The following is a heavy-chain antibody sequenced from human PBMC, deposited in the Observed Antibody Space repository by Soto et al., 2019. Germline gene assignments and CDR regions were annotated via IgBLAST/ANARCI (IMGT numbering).Heavy chain of an antibody. CDR1: GLTFSSYA. CDR2: ISGSGGST. V-gene: IGHV3-23*01. CDR3: ARDFDTDYYDSSGPGAFDI. Sequence: GGSLRLSCAASGLTFSSYAMSWVRQAPGKGLEWVSAISGSGGSTYYADSVKGRFTISRDNAKNSLYLQMNSLRAEDTAVYYCARDFDTDYYDSSGPGAFDIWGQGTMVTVSS. D-gene: IGHD3-22*01. J-gene: IGHJ3*02.